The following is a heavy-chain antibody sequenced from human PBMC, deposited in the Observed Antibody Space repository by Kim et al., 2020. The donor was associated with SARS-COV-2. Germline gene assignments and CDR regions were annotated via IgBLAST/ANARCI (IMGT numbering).Heavy chain of an antibody. CDR1: GGSFSGYY. D-gene: IGHD3-9*01. CDR2: INHSGST. V-gene: IGHV4-34*01. CDR3: ARGPRVKLRYLPHGYYYYYGMDV. J-gene: IGHJ6*02. Sequence: SQTLSLTCAVYGGSFSGYYWSWIRQPPGKGLEWIGEINHSGSTNYNPSLKSRVTISVDTSKNQFSLKLSSVTAADTAVYYCARGPRVKLRYLPHGYYYYYGMDVWGQGTTVTVSS.